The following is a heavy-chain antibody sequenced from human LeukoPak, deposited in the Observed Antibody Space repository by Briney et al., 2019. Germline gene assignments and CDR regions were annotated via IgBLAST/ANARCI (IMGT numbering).Heavy chain of an antibody. D-gene: IGHD4-17*01. CDR2: IYYSGST. CDR1: GGSISSYY. V-gene: IGHV4-59*08. Sequence: PSETLSLTCTVSGGSISSYYWSWIRQPPGKGLEGIVYIYYSGSTNYNPSLKSRVTISVDTSKNQFSPKLSSVTAADTAVYYCARHSDYGDYGAFDIWGQGTMVTVSS. J-gene: IGHJ3*02. CDR3: ARHSDYGDYGAFDI.